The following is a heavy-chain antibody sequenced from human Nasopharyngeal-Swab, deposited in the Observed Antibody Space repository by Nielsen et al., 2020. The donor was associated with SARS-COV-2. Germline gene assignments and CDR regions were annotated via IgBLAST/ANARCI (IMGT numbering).Heavy chain of an antibody. CDR2: IYYSGST. CDR1: GGSISSSSYY. D-gene: IGHD1-26*01. V-gene: IGHV4-39*07. Sequence: SETLSLTCTVSGGSISSSSYYWGWIRQPPGKGLEWIGSIYYSGSTNYNPSLKSRVTMSVDTSKNQFSLKLSSVTAADTAVYYCARGGSYFTSGMDVWGQGTTVTVSS. J-gene: IGHJ6*02. CDR3: ARGGSYFTSGMDV.